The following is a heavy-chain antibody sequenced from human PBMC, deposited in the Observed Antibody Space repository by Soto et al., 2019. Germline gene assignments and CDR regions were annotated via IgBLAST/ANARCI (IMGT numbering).Heavy chain of an antibody. CDR2: SNAGNGNT. Sequence: ASVKVSCKASGYTFTSYAMHWVRQAPGQRLEWMGWSNAGNGNTKYSQKFQGRVTITRDTSASTAYMELSSLRSEDTAVYYCARVPPAMAKIDYWGQGTLVTVSS. J-gene: IGHJ4*02. V-gene: IGHV1-3*01. D-gene: IGHD5-18*01. CDR3: ARVPPAMAKIDY. CDR1: GYTFTSYA.